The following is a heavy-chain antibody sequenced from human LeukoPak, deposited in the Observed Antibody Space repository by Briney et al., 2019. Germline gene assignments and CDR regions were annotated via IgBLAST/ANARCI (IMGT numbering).Heavy chain of an antibody. Sequence: GGSLRLSCAAPGFTVSSNYMSWVRQAPGKGLEWVSVIYSGGSTYYADSVKGRFTISRDNSKNTLYLQMNSLRAEDTAVYYCARATRSISSSWYFLDYWGQGTLVTVSS. J-gene: IGHJ4*02. CDR1: GFTVSSNY. CDR3: ARATRSISSSWYFLDY. D-gene: IGHD6-13*01. CDR2: IYSGGST. V-gene: IGHV3-53*01.